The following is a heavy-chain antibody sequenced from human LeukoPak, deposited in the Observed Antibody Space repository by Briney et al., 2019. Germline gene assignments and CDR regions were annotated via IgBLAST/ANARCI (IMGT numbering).Heavy chain of an antibody. D-gene: IGHD2-15*01. Sequence: GASVKVSRKASGGTFSRYTISWVRQAPGQGLEWMGGITPIFGTANYAQKFQGRVTITADESTSTAYMELSSLRSEDTAVYYCARDGRADAFDIWGQGTMVTVSS. CDR1: GGTFSRYT. J-gene: IGHJ3*02. CDR2: ITPIFGTA. CDR3: ARDGRADAFDI. V-gene: IGHV1-69*13.